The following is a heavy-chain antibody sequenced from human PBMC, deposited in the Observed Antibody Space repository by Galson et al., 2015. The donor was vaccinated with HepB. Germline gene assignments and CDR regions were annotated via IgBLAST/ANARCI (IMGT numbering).Heavy chain of an antibody. CDR2: IYPGDSET. CDR1: GYRFASYW. J-gene: IGHJ4*02. CDR3: AILAILPDPLES. D-gene: IGHD2/OR15-2a*01. V-gene: IGHV5-51*01. Sequence: QSGAEVKKAGESLKISCKGSGYRFASYWIGWVRQMPGKGLEWVGIIYPGDSETRYSPSFEGQVTLSVDKSISTAYLQWSSLRASDTAMYYCAILAILPDPLESWGQGTLVTVSS.